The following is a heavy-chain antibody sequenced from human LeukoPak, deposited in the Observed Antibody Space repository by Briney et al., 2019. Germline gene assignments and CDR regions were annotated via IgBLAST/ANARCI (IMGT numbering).Heavy chain of an antibody. Sequence: SETLSLTCTVSGGSISSGDYYWSWIRRPPGKGLEWIGYIYYSGSTYYNPSLKSRVTISVDTSKNQFSLKLSSVTAADTAVYYCARVGLFTPGAFDIWGQGTMVTVSS. V-gene: IGHV4-30-4*08. CDR2: IYYSGST. CDR1: GGSISSGDYY. J-gene: IGHJ3*02. D-gene: IGHD3-10*02. CDR3: ARVGLFTPGAFDI.